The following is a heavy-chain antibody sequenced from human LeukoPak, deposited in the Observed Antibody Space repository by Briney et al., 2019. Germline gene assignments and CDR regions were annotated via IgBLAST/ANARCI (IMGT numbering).Heavy chain of an antibody. J-gene: IGHJ4*02. V-gene: IGHV2-5*01. D-gene: IGHD1-20*01. CDR3: VHNRRYSNNWFVAASSFDD. CDR2: IYWTDDT. Sequence: SGPTLVNPTQTLTLTCTFSGLSLSTSGVGVGWVRQPPGKALEWLALIYWTDDTRHSSSLKNRLTITKDTSKEQVVLTMTNMDPADTATYFCVHNRRYSNNWFVAASSFDDWGQGILVTVSS. CDR1: GLSLSTSGVG.